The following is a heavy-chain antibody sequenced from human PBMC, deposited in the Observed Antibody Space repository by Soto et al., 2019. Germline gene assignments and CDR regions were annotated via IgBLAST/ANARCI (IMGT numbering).Heavy chain of an antibody. CDR2: ISGGGSTT. CDR1: GFRLSDHY. Sequence: GGSLRLSCAASGFRLSDHYMTWIRQAPGKGLEWVSKISGGGSTTHYADSVKGRCTVSRDNRKNSVYLQMNSLRAEDTAVYYCAGDPYYYGSAFWGQGTLVTVSS. V-gene: IGHV3-11*01. D-gene: IGHD3-10*01. J-gene: IGHJ4*02. CDR3: AGDPYYYGSAF.